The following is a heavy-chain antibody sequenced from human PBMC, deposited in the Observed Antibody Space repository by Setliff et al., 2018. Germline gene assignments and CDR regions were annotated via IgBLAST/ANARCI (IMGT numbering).Heavy chain of an antibody. CDR2: INHSGST. CDR1: GGSFSGYY. D-gene: IGHD3-22*01. V-gene: IGHV4-34*01. J-gene: IGHJ3*02. CDR3: ARGLSYYDSSGYLLAPYAFDI. Sequence: SETLSLTCAVYGGSFSGYYWSWLRQPPGKGLEWIGEINHSGSTNYNPSLKSRVTMSVDTSKNQFSLKLSSVTAADTAVYYCARGLSYYDSSGYLLAPYAFDIWGQGTMVTVSS.